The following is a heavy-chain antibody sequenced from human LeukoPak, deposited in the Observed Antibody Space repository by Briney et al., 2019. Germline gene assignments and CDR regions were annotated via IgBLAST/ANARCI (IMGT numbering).Heavy chain of an antibody. Sequence: GGSLRLSCAASGFAFSSYWLSWVRQAPGKGLEGVSAISGSGGSTYYADSVKGRFTISRDNSKNTLYLQMNSLRAEDTAVYYCASDYSHYYYYYGMDVWGQGTTVTVSS. V-gene: IGHV3-23*01. CDR1: GFAFSSYW. CDR2: ISGSGGST. J-gene: IGHJ6*02. D-gene: IGHD4-11*01. CDR3: ASDYSHYYYYYGMDV.